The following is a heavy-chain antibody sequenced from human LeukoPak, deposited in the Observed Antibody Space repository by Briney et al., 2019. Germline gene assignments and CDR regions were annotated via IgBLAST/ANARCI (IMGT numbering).Heavy chain of an antibody. CDR3: ARNAPLDY. CDR1: GFTFTNSW. D-gene: IGHD2-2*01. Sequence: EGSLRLSCAASGFTFTNSWMSWVRQAPGKGLEWLAFIKLDGSEKYYVDSVKGRFTISRDNAKKSLYLEMNILRAEDTAVYYCARNAPLDYWGQGTLVTVSS. J-gene: IGHJ4*02. CDR2: IKLDGSEK. V-gene: IGHV3-7*01.